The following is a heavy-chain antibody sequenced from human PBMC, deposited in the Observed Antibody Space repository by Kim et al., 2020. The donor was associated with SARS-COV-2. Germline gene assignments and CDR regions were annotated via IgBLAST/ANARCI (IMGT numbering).Heavy chain of an antibody. CDR2: IYSGGST. J-gene: IGHJ2*01. CDR3: ARGLDDSSGYFRGWWYFDL. D-gene: IGHD3-22*01. Sequence: GGSLRLSCAASGFTVSSNYMSWVRQAPGKGLEWVSVIYSGGSTYYADSVKGRFTISRDNSKNTLYLQMNSLRAEDTAVYYCARGLDDSSGYFRGWWYFDLWGRGTLVTVSS. CDR1: GFTVSSNY. V-gene: IGHV3-53*01.